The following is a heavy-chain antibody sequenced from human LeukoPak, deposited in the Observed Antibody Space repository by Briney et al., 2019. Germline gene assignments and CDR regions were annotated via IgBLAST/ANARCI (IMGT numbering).Heavy chain of an antibody. CDR3: GRAGPVTKDHFIDV. V-gene: IGHV3-7*01. Sequence: GGSLRLSCAASGFIFSSYSMNWVRQAPGKGLEWVANIYLDGCRAYYVDSVKGRFTISRDNAKNSLFLQMNSLSAEDTAVYYCGRAGPVTKDHFIDVWGKGTTVTVSS. CDR2: IYLDGCRA. J-gene: IGHJ6*03. CDR1: GFIFSSYS. D-gene: IGHD2-2*01.